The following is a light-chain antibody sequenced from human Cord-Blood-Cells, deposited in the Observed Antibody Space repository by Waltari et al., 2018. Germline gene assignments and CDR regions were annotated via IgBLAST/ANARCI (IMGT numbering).Light chain of an antibody. CDR3: QQANSFPFT. Sequence: DIQLTQSPPSVSASVGDRVTITCRASQGISSWLDWYQQKPGKAPKLLIYAASSLQSGVPSRFSGSGSGTDFTLTISSLQPEDFATYYCQQANSFPFTFGPGTKVDIK. CDR1: QGISSW. V-gene: IGKV1-12*01. J-gene: IGKJ3*01. CDR2: AAS.